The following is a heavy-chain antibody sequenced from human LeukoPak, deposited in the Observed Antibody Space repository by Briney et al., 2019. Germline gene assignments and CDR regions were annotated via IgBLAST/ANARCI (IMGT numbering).Heavy chain of an antibody. J-gene: IGHJ6*03. Sequence: ASVKVSCKASGYTFTGYYMHWVRQAPGQGLEWMGWINPNSGGTNYAQKLQGRVTMTTDTSTSTAYMELRSLRSDDTAVYYCARLDYGDYAHYYYMDVRGKGTTVTISS. V-gene: IGHV1-2*02. D-gene: IGHD4-17*01. CDR3: ARLDYGDYAHYYYMDV. CDR2: INPNSGGT. CDR1: GYTFTGYY.